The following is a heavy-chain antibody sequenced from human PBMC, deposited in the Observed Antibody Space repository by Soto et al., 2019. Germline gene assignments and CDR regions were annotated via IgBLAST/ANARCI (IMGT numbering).Heavy chain of an antibody. Sequence: SVKVSCKASGYTFTGYYMHWVRQAPGQGLEWMGWINPNSGGTNYAQKFQGWVTMTRDTSISTAYMELSRLRSDDTAVYYCARSAEMYYDFWSGYPHQDDYYYYYGMDVWGQGTTVTVSS. V-gene: IGHV1-2*04. D-gene: IGHD3-3*01. CDR3: ARSAEMYYDFWSGYPHQDDYYYYYGMDV. J-gene: IGHJ6*02. CDR1: GYTFTGYY. CDR2: INPNSGGT.